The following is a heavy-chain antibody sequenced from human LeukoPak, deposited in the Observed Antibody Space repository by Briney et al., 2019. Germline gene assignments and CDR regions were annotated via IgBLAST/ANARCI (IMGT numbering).Heavy chain of an antibody. V-gene: IGHV4-4*07. D-gene: IGHD6-13*01. Sequence: SETLSLTCTVSGGSISSYYWSWIRQPAGKGLEWIGRIYTSGSTNYNPSLKSRVTMSVDTSKNQFSLKLSSVTAADTAVYYRARTRVAAAGIVNWFDPWGQGTLVTVSS. CDR3: ARTRVAAAGIVNWFDP. CDR2: IYTSGST. CDR1: GGSISSYY. J-gene: IGHJ5*02.